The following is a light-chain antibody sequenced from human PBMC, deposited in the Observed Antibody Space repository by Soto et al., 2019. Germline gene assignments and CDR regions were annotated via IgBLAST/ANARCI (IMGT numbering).Light chain of an antibody. J-gene: IGKJ4*01. V-gene: IGKV1-5*01. Sequence: DIQMTQSPSTLSASVGDRVTITCRASQSISSWLAWYQQKPGKAPNLLIYDASSLESGVPSRFSGGGSGTEFTLTISSLQPDDFATYYCQQYNNYPLTFGGGTKVEIK. CDR3: QQYNNYPLT. CDR2: DAS. CDR1: QSISSW.